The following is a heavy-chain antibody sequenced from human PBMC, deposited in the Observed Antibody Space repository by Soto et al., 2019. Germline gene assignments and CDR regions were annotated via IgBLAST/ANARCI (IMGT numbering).Heavy chain of an antibody. CDR1: GLTLRNSS. V-gene: IGHV3-23*01. CDR3: AEDLIRGDGYIDFDY. Sequence: VXLSCAPSGLTLRNSSMFWVLQAPWKGLAWVSPIFAGGGSTYYADCLKGRFTISRDNSKNILFLQMDSLSAEDTAVYFCAEDLIRGDGYIDFDYWGQVTLVTVSS. J-gene: IGHJ4*02. CDR2: IFAGGGST. D-gene: IGHD3-10*01.